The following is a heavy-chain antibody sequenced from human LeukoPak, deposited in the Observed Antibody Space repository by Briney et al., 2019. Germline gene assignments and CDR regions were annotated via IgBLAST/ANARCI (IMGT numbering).Heavy chain of an antibody. CDR1: GFTFSSSA. Sequence: GGSLRLSCAASGFTFSSSAMSWVRQAPGKGLEWVSAISGSGGSTYYADSVKGRFTISRDNSKNTLYLQMNSLRAEDTAVYYCARGRAAAGYYYYMDVSGKGTTVTVSS. V-gene: IGHV3-23*01. CDR2: ISGSGGST. J-gene: IGHJ6*03. D-gene: IGHD6-13*01. CDR3: ARGRAAAGYYYYMDV.